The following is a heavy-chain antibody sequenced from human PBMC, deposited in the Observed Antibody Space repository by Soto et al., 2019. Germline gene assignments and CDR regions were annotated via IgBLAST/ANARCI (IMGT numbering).Heavy chain of an antibody. CDR2: MSGSSGSI. J-gene: IGHJ6*03. D-gene: IGHD3-10*01. V-gene: IGHV3-23*01. CDR3: AKTVMVRGVIIAMDV. Sequence: PGGSLRLSCAASGFTFSTYAMSWVRQSPGKGLEWVSAMSGSSGSIGYADSVKGRFTISRDNAKNSLYLQMNSLRAEDTALYYCAKTVMVRGVIIAMDVWGKGTTVTVSS. CDR1: GFTFSTYA.